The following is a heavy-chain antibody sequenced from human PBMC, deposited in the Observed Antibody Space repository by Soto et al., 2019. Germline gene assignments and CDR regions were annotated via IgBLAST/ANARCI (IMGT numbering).Heavy chain of an antibody. CDR2: IYYSGST. D-gene: IGHD6-13*01. J-gene: IGHJ4*02. V-gene: IGHV4-39*01. CDR1: GGSISSSSYY. CDR3: ARRGSSSWYGY. Sequence: QLQLQESGPGLVKPSETLSLTCTVSGGSISSSSYYWGWIRQPPGKGLEWIGSIYYSGSTYYNPSLKSRVTISVDTSKNQFSLKLSSVTAADTAVYYCARRGSSSWYGYWGXGTXVTVSS.